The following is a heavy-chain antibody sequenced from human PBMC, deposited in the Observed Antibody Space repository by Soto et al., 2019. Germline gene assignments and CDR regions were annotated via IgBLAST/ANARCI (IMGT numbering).Heavy chain of an antibody. V-gene: IGHV4-39*01. CDR2: IYYSGST. J-gene: IGHJ4*02. CDR3: AGNDYGDYRFDY. D-gene: IGHD4-17*01. CDR1: GGSISSSSYY. Sequence: SETLSLTCTVSGGSISSSSYYWGWIRQPPGKGLEWIGSIYYSGSTYYNPSLKSRVTISVDTSKNQFSLKLSSVTAADTAVYDCAGNDYGDYRFDYWGQGTLVTVSS.